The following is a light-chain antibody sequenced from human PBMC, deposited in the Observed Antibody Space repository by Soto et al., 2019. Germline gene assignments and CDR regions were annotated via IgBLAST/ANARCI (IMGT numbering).Light chain of an antibody. V-gene: IGKV1-5*03. CDR3: QKCKNYWWK. J-gene: IGKJ1*01. CDR1: QSISGW. CDR2: KAS. Sequence: DIQITQSPSTLSASVVERVTITFRASQSISGWLAWYQQKPGKAAKLLIYKASSIKSGVPSRFSGSGSGTDFTLTISSLQPDDFATYYCQKCKNYWWKFGQGTKVDIK.